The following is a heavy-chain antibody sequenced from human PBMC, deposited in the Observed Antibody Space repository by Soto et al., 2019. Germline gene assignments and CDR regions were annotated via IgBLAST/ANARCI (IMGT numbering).Heavy chain of an antibody. V-gene: IGHV1-2*02. J-gene: IGHJ4*02. CDR1: GYTFTDYH. CDR3: ARAPIWGPTGDFDY. CDR2: ITPQSGEL. D-gene: IGHD1-26*01. Sequence: QVHLVQSGAEVKRPGDSVKVSCKASGYTFTDYHIHWVRQAPGQGLQWMGRITPQSGELYSSPKFQGRVTLTRDTSISTAYMELTTLRFDDTAVYYCARAPIWGPTGDFDYWGQGTLATVSS.